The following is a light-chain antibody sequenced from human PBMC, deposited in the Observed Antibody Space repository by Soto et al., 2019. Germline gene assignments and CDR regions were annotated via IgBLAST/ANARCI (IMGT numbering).Light chain of an antibody. CDR3: HQYDHWPQT. Sequence: EIVMTQSPGTLSASPWERATLSCRASQSVSSYLAWYQQKPGQPPRLLIHGASTRAPGIPARFSGSGSGTDFTLTISSLQSEDFAVYYCHQYDHWPQTFGQGTKVDIK. CDR2: GAS. V-gene: IGKV3-15*01. J-gene: IGKJ1*01. CDR1: QSVSSY.